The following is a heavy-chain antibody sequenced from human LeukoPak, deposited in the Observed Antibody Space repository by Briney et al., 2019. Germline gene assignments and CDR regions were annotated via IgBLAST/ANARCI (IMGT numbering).Heavy chain of an antibody. CDR1: GGSITSGGYY. Sequence: SETLSLTCTVSGGSITSGGYYWSWIRQHPGKGLEWLAYIYYSGSTYYNPSLKSRVTISVDTSKNQFSLKLSSVTAADTAVYYCARRVVPAATRVSGNWFDPWGQGTLVTVSS. CDR2: IYYSGST. J-gene: IGHJ5*02. D-gene: IGHD2-2*01. V-gene: IGHV4-31*03. CDR3: ARRVVPAATRVSGNWFDP.